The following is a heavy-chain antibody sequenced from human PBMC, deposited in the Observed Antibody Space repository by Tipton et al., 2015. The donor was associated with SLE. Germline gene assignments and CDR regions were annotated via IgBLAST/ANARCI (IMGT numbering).Heavy chain of an antibody. V-gene: IGHV4-59*08. CDR1: DDSISGYY. D-gene: IGHD2-21*02. CDR3: ARQLGWGDPFAFDY. CDR2: IGHSGST. J-gene: IGHJ4*02. Sequence: TLSLTCTVSDDSISGYYWSWIRQPPGKGLEWIGYIGHSGSTNYNLSLNSRVTISIDTSKNQFSLKLTSVTAADTAVYYCARQLGWGDPFAFDYWGQGTLVTVSP.